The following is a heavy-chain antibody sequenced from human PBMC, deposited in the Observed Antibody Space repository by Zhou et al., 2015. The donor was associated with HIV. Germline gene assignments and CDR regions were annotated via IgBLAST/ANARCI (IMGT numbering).Heavy chain of an antibody. J-gene: IGHJ6*02. Sequence: QVQLVQSGAEVKKPGSSVKVSCKASGGTFSSYAISWVRQAPGQGLEWMGGIIPIFGTANYAQKFQGRVTITADESTSTAYMELSSLRSEDTAVYYCARDYGSGTPYYYYGMDVWGQGTTVTVSS. CDR1: GGTFSSYA. V-gene: IGHV1-69*01. D-gene: IGHD3-10*01. CDR2: IIPIFGTA. CDR3: ARDYGSGTPYYYYGMDV.